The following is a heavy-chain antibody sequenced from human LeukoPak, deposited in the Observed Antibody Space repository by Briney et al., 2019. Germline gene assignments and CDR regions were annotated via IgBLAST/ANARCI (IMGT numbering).Heavy chain of an antibody. V-gene: IGHV4-39*01. CDR2: IYYSGNT. Sequence: PSETLSLTCTVSGGSISSYYWGWIRQPPGKGLEWIGSIYYSGNTYYNASLKSRVSISVDTSKNQFSLRLTSVTAADTAVYYCARQTGSGLFILPGGQGKLVTVSS. CDR1: GGSISSYY. D-gene: IGHD3-10*01. CDR3: ARQTGSGLFILP. J-gene: IGHJ4*02.